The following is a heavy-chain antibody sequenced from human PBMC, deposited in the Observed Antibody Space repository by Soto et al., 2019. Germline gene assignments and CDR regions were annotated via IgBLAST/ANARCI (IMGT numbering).Heavy chain of an antibody. V-gene: IGHV3-23*01. CDR1: GFTFSSYA. CDR3: AKDRSPNYYDLGGYSIDSFDV. Sequence: EVHLLESGGGLVQPGGSLRLSCAASGFTFSSYAMNWVRQAPGKGLEWVSGISASGGTTYYADSVKGRFIISRDNSKNTLFLQMNSLRAEDTAIYYCAKDRSPNYYDLGGYSIDSFDVWGQGTMVTVSS. D-gene: IGHD3-22*01. CDR2: ISASGGTT. J-gene: IGHJ3*01.